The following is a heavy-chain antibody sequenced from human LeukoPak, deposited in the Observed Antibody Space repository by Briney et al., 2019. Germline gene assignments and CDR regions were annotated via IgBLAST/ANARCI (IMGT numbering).Heavy chain of an antibody. V-gene: IGHV3-7*03. CDR2: IKQDGSER. CDR1: GFTFSSYW. J-gene: IGHJ4*02. CDR3: ATGAGCGY. Sequence: GGSLRLSCAASGFTFSSYWMTWVRQAPGKGLEWVANIKQDGSERNYAHSVKGRFTISRDNTKNSLYVHMNTLWYEDAGVYYCATGAGCGYWGQGTLVTVSS. D-gene: IGHD6-19*01.